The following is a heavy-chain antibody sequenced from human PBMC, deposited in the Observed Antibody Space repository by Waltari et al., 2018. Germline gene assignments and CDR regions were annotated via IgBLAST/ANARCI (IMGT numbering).Heavy chain of an antibody. J-gene: IGHJ4*02. D-gene: IGHD1-26*01. CDR3: ASDLAGAKDH. V-gene: IGHV3-74*01. CDR2: INEDGSTT. Sequence: EVLLVESGGGLVQPGGSLRLSCAASGFTLSRYWIHWVRQVPGKGLAWVSRINEDGSTTDYADSVKGRFTISRDNAKSTLYLQMNSLRAEDTAVYYCASDLAGAKDHWGQGTLVTVSS. CDR1: GFTLSRYW.